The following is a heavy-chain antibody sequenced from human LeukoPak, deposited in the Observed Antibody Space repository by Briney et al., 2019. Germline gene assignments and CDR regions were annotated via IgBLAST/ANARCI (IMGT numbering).Heavy chain of an antibody. CDR1: GYTFTSYG. CDR2: ISAYNGNT. Sequence: ASVKVSCKASGYTFTSYGISWVRQAPGRGLEWMGWISAYNGNTNYAQKLQGRVTMTTDTSTSTAYMELRSLRSDDTAVYYCAREPKLGFGDSSWGYYYYYGMDVWGQGTTVTVSS. V-gene: IGHV1-18*01. CDR3: AREPKLGFGDSSWGYYYYYGMDV. J-gene: IGHJ6*02. D-gene: IGHD3-10*01.